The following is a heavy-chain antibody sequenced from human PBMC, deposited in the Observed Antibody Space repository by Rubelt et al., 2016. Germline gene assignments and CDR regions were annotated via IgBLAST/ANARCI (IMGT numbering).Heavy chain of an antibody. CDR3: ARHLSQNANYWEPFDY. V-gene: IGHV4-34*01. J-gene: IGHJ4*02. D-gene: IGHD4/OR15-4a*01. CDR2: IYHSGTTT. Sequence: QVQLQQWGAGLLKPSETLSLTCAVYGGSSSGFYWTWIRQTPGKGLEWIGEIYHSGTTTNYNPSLKSRVTISVDTSKNQFSLILTSVTAADAAVYYCARHLSQNANYWEPFDYWGQGTLVSASS. CDR1: GGSSSGFY.